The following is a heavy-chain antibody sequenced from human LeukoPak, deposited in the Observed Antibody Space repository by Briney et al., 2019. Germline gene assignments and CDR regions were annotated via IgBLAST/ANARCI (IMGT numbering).Heavy chain of an antibody. V-gene: IGHV3-23*01. CDR2: VIGGGSGDTT. CDR3: AKDVNGYASSWYYFGY. J-gene: IGHJ4*02. Sequence: PGGSLRLSCAASGFTFRTYAMSWVRQAPGKGLEWVSSVIGGGSGDTTYYADSVKGRFTISRDNSKNTLYLQMNSLRAEDTAVYYCAKDVNGYASSWYYFGYWGQGTLVTVSS. CDR1: GFTFRTYA. D-gene: IGHD3-22*01.